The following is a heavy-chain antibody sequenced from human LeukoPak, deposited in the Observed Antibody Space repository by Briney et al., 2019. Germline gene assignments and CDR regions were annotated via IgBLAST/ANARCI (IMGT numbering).Heavy chain of an antibody. J-gene: IGHJ4*02. CDR3: VREGQTAWNDY. V-gene: IGHV3-7*01. CDR2: IKQDASEE. Sequence: GGSLRLSCAASGFTFSNYWMSWVRQAPGKGLEWVAIIKQDASEEYYVDSVRGRFTISRDNAKNSVYLQMNSLRAEDTAVYYCVREGQTAWNDYWGQGTLATVSS. CDR1: GFTFSNYW. D-gene: IGHD5-18*01.